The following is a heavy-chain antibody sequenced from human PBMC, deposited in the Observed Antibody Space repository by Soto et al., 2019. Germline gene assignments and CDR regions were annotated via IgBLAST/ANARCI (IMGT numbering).Heavy chain of an antibody. D-gene: IGHD2-2*01. V-gene: IGHV4-39*01. CDR2: ISYSGST. CDR1: GGSISSSSSS. Sequence: QLQLQESGPGLVKPSETLSLTCTVSGGSISSSSSSWGWIRQPPGKGLEWLGIISYSGSTYYSPSLNSRVNISVDASKNMFSLQLTSVTAADTAVYYCARTYVTDVVVVPASKDYMDVWGKGTTVTVSS. J-gene: IGHJ6*03. CDR3: ARTYVTDVVVVPASKDYMDV.